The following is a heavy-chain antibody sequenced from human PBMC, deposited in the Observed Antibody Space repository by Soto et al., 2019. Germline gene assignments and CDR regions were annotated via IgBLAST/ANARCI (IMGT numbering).Heavy chain of an antibody. CDR3: ASHPRDSSGYWYYFDY. CDR1: GFTFSSYS. Sequence: EVQLVESGGGLVKPGGSLRLSCAASGFTFSSYSMNWVRQAPGKGLEWVSSISSSSSYIYYADSVKGRFTISRDNAKNSLYLQMNSLRAEDTGVYYCASHPRDSSGYWYYFDYWGQGTLVTVSS. CDR2: ISSSSSYI. D-gene: IGHD3-22*01. J-gene: IGHJ4*02. V-gene: IGHV3-21*01.